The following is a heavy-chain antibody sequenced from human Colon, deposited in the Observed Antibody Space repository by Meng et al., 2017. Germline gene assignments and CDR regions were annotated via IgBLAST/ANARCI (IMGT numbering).Heavy chain of an antibody. D-gene: IGHD3-22*01. V-gene: IGHV1-69*13. J-gene: IGHJ4*02. CDR2: IIPIFGSA. Sequence: QGQLGQSGAEVKKPGSSVRVSCKASGGPFSTHAISWVRQAPGQGLEWMGAIIPIFGSATSAQKFQGRLAVTADESTTTAYMELSSLRSDDTAMYYCARRSNDASGYRLDFWGQGTLVTVSS. CDR1: GGPFSTHA. CDR3: ARRSNDASGYRLDF.